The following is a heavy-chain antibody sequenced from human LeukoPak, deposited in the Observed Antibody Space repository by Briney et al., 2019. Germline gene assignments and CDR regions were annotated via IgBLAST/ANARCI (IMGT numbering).Heavy chain of an antibody. Sequence: AAIKVSCKASGYTFTNYGFSWVRQAPGQGLEWMGWISYYCGNTNYAQQLQSRVTMTSDTSTSTVYMELRSLRSDDTAVYYCARGYCRSTSCHEPPLYGMDVWGQGTTVT. J-gene: IGHJ6*02. CDR1: GYTFTNYG. CDR3: ARGYCRSTSCHEPPLYGMDV. CDR2: ISYYCGNT. V-gene: IGHV1-18*04. D-gene: IGHD2-2*01.